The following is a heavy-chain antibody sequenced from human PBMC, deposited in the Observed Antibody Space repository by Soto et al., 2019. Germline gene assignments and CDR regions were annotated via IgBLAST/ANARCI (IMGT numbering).Heavy chain of an antibody. CDR3: ARLGGSGSYYNVQRPYYFDY. CDR2: IYYSGST. CDR1: GGSISSYY. V-gene: IGHV4-59*08. J-gene: IGHJ4*02. D-gene: IGHD3-10*01. Sequence: PSETLSLTCTVSGGSISSYYWSWIRQPPGKGLEWIGYIYYSGSTNYNPSLKSRVTISVDTSKNQFSLKLSSVTAADTAVYYCARLGGSGSYYNVQRPYYFDYWGQGTLVTVSS.